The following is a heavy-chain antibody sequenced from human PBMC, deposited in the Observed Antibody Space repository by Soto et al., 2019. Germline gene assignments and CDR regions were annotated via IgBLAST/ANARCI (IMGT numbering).Heavy chain of an antibody. CDR1: GFTFSDSY. V-gene: IGHV3-11*01. CDR3: GRVSWREKYGMDV. J-gene: IGHJ6*02. CDR2: ITFSGNTV. Sequence: QVQLVESGGGLVKPGGSLRLSCAASGFTFSDSYMSWIRQAPGKGLEWISYITFSGNTVYYADSLKGRFTISRDNAKNSLYLQMNRLRAEDTAVYYCGRVSWREKYGMDVWGQGTTVTVSS.